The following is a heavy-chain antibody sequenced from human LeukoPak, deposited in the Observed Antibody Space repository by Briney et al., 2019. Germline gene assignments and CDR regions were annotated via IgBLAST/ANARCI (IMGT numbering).Heavy chain of an antibody. J-gene: IGHJ4*02. D-gene: IGHD3-10*01. CDR2: IYYSGST. Sequence: PSQTLSLTCTVSGGSISSGGHYWSWIRQHPGKGLEWIGYIYYSGSTYYNPSLKSRVTISVDTSKNQFSLKLSSVTASDTAVYYCARAVVRGVIYFDYWGQGTLVTVSS. CDR1: GGSISSGGHY. V-gene: IGHV4-31*03. CDR3: ARAVVRGVIYFDY.